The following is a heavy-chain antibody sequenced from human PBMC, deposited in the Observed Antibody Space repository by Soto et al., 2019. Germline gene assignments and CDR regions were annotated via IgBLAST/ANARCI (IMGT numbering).Heavy chain of an antibody. D-gene: IGHD2-21*01. J-gene: IGHJ4*02. V-gene: IGHV5-10-1*01. CDR3: ATSPHCGGDCYDLDS. CDR2: IDPSDSDS. Sequence: PGESLKISCKGSGYRFTAYWINWVRQMPGRGLEWMGRIDPSDSDSKYSPSFEGYVSFSADKSISTAYLQWSSLRSSDSAMYFCATSPHCGGDCYDLDSWGQGTLVTVSS. CDR1: GYRFTAYW.